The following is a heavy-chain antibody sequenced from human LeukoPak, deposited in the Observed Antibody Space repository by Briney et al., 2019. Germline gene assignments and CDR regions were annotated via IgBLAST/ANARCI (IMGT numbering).Heavy chain of an antibody. J-gene: IGHJ4*02. V-gene: IGHV3-48*01. CDR3: ARDRRNAATGISDY. Sequence: RAGGSLRLSCAASGFTFSSYSMNWVRQAPGKGLEWVSYISSSSSTIYYADSVKGRFTISRDNAKNSLYLQMNSLRAEDTALYYCARDRRNAATGISDYWGQGTLVTVSS. CDR1: GFTFSSYS. D-gene: IGHD2-15*01. CDR2: ISSSSSTI.